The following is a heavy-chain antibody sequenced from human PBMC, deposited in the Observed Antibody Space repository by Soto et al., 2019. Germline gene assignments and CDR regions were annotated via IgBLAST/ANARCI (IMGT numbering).Heavy chain of an antibody. CDR1: GCTFDDYT. CDR2: ISWDGGST. CDR3: AKDLIAVPDPYGMDV. D-gene: IGHD6-19*01. J-gene: IGHJ6*02. Sequence: PGGSLRLSCAASGCTFDDYTMHWVRQAPGKGLEWVSLISWDGGSTYYADSVKGRFTISRDNSKNSLYLQMNSLRTEDTALYYCAKDLIAVPDPYGMDVRGQGTTVTVSS. V-gene: IGHV3-43*01.